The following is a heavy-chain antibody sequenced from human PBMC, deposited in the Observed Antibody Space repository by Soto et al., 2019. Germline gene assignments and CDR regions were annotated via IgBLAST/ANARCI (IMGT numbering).Heavy chain of an antibody. CDR1: GFTFSSYG. Sequence: QVQLVESGGGVVQPGRSLRLSCAASGFTFSSYGMHWVRQAPGKGLEWVAVIWYDGSNKYYADSVKGRFTISRDNSKNTLYLQMNSLRAEDTAVYYCARDEQYYDFGYGMDVWGQGTTVTVSS. J-gene: IGHJ6*02. V-gene: IGHV3-33*01. CDR3: ARDEQYYDFGYGMDV. D-gene: IGHD3-3*01. CDR2: IWYDGSNK.